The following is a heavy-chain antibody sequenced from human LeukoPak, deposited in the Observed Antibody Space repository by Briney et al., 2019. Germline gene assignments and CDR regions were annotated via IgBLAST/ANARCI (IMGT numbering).Heavy chain of an antibody. V-gene: IGHV1-69*04. D-gene: IGHD2-2*01. CDR2: LIPIFGIA. CDR1: GGTFSIYA. CDR3: ASWLGYCSSTSCRAPSYYYYGMDV. Sequence: ASVKVSCKASGGTFSIYAISWVRQAPGQGLEWMGRLIPIFGIANYTQKFQGRVTITADKSTSTAYMELSSLRSEDTAVYYCASWLGYCSSTSCRAPSYYYYGMDVWGQGTTVTVSS. J-gene: IGHJ6*02.